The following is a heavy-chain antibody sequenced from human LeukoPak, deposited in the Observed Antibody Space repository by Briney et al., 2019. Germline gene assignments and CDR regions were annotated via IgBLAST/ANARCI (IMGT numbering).Heavy chain of an antibody. Sequence: PGGSLRLSCAASGFTFSSYAMSWVRQAPGKGLEWVSAISGSGGSTYYADSVKGRFTISRDNSKNTLYLQMNSLRAEDTAVYYCATSPAFMVGATLVQMYYYYGMDVWGQGTTVTVSS. CDR1: GFTFSSYA. D-gene: IGHD1-26*01. CDR2: ISGSGGST. J-gene: IGHJ6*02. V-gene: IGHV3-23*01. CDR3: ATSPAFMVGATLVQMYYYYGMDV.